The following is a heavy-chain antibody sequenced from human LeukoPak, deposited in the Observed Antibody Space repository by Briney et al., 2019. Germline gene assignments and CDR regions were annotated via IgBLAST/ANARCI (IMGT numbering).Heavy chain of an antibody. D-gene: IGHD6-19*01. V-gene: IGHV4-39*01. CDR3: ARLSYSSGWSLGY. Sequence: SETLSLTCTVSGGSISSSSYYWGWIRQPPGKGLEWIGSIYYSGSTYYNPSLKSRVTISIDTSMNQFSPKLSSVTAADTAVYYCARLSYSSGWSLGYWGQGTLVTVSS. J-gene: IGHJ4*02. CDR2: IYYSGST. CDR1: GGSISSSSYY.